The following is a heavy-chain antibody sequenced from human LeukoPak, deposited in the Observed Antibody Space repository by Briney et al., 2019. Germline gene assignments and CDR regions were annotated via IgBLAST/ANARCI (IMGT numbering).Heavy chain of an antibody. CDR1: GGTFSSYA. CDR2: IIPILGIA. D-gene: IGHD6-19*01. J-gene: IGHJ4*02. Sequence: ASVKVSCKASGGTFSSYAISWVRQAPGQGLEWMGRIIPILGIANYAQKFQGRVTITADKSTSTAYMELSSLRSEDTAVYYCAKDRRPGAVAGPFDYWGQGTLVTVSS. CDR3: AKDRRPGAVAGPFDY. V-gene: IGHV1-69*04.